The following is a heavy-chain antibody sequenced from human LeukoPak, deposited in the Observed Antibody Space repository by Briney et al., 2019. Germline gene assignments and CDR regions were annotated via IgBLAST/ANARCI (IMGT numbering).Heavy chain of an antibody. D-gene: IGHD2-2*01. V-gene: IGHV4-39*01. CDR3: ARHWRVPAATNWFDP. J-gene: IGHJ5*02. CDR1: GGSISSSSYY. Sequence: SETLSLTCTVSGGSISSSSYYWGWIRQPPGKGLEWIGSIYYSGSTYYNPSLKSRVTISVDTSKNQFSLKLSSVTAADTAVYYCARHWRVPAATNWFDPWGQGTLVTVSS. CDR2: IYYSGST.